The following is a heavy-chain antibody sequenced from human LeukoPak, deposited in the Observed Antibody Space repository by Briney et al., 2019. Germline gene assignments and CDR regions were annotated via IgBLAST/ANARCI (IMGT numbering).Heavy chain of an antibody. CDR3: ARYSYDILTGYPKGWFDP. CDR2: IYYSGST. V-gene: IGHV4-39*07. J-gene: IGHJ5*02. D-gene: IGHD3-9*01. CDR1: GGSISSSSYY. Sequence: SETLSLTCTVSGGSISSSSYYWGWIRQPPGKGLELIGSIYYSGSTNYNPSLKSRVTISVDTSKNQFSLKLSSVTAADTAVYYCARYSYDILTGYPKGWFDPWGQGTLVTVSS.